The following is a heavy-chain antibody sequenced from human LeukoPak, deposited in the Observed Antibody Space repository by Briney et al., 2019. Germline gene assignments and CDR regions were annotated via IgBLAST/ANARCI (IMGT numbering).Heavy chain of an antibody. D-gene: IGHD5-18*01. J-gene: IGHJ6*03. CDR2: INGSGVST. V-gene: IGHV3-23*01. Sequence: GGSLRLSCAASGLTFSSYAMAWVRQAPGKGLEWVSTINGSGVSTYYGDSVKGRFTISRDNSKNTLYLQMNSLRVEDTAEYYCASQYIEVNYYYHMDVWGTGTTVIVSS. CDR3: ASQYIEVNYYYHMDV. CDR1: GLTFSSYA.